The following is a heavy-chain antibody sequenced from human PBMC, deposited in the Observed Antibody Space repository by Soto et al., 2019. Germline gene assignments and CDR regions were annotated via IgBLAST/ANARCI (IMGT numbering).Heavy chain of an antibody. D-gene: IGHD2-15*01. Sequence: QITLKESGTTLVKPTQTLTLTCTFYGFSLSTSGVGVGWIRQPPGNALEWLALIYWYDDKRYSPSLKSRLTITKDTSKHQVVLTMTNMDPVDTATYYCALVGYCSGGSCYSRWFAPWGQGTLVTVSS. CDR2: IYWYDDK. J-gene: IGHJ5*02. CDR1: GFSLSTSGVG. V-gene: IGHV2-5*01. CDR3: ALVGYCSGGSCYSRWFAP.